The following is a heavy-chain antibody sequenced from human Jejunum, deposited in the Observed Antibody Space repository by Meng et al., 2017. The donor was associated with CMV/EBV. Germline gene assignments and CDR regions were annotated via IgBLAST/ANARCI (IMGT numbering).Heavy chain of an antibody. J-gene: IGHJ4*02. D-gene: IGHD3-22*01. CDR2: MNPNNGET. Sequence: GYTFTSFDIHWVRQAAGRGLEWMGWMNPNNGETGYAQKFQGRVTMTRDRSTSTAHMELRSLRSDDTAVYYCARGVVTMIRYYFDYWGQGTLVTVSS. CDR3: ARGVVTMIRYYFDY. CDR1: GYTFTSFD. V-gene: IGHV1-8*01.